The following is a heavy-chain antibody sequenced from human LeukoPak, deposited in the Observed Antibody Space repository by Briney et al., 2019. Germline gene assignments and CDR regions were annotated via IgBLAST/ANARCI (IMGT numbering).Heavy chain of an antibody. V-gene: IGHV3-11*01. CDR2: ISSSGRTI. CDR3: ARVLRYCSGGNCYSGGLGYMDV. J-gene: IGHJ6*03. Sequence: GGSLRLSCAASGFTFSDYYMSWIRQAPGKGLEWVSYISSSGRTIIYADSLQGRFTISRDNAKNSLYLQMNSLRAEDTAVYYCARVLRYCSGGNCYSGGLGYMDVWGKGTTVTISS. CDR1: GFTFSDYY. D-gene: IGHD2-15*01.